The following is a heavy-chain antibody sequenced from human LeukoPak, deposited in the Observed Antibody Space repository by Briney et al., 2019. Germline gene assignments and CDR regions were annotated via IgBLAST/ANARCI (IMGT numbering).Heavy chain of an antibody. CDR2: IYYSGST. V-gene: IGHV4-59*01. CDR1: GGSISSYY. J-gene: IGHJ4*02. CDR3: ARGRLQEYHIDY. D-gene: IGHD2-2*01. Sequence: SETLSLTCTVSGGSISSYYWSWIRQPPGKGLEWIGYIYYSGSTNYNPSLKSRVTISVDTSKNQFSLKLSSVTAVDTAVYYCARGRLQEYHIDYWGQGTLVTVSS.